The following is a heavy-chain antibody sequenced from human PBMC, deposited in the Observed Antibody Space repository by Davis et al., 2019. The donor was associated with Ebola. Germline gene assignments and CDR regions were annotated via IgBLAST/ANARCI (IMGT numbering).Heavy chain of an antibody. V-gene: IGHV3-48*02. CDR2: ISSSSSTI. J-gene: IGHJ4*02. Sequence: GESLKISCAASGFTFSSYSMNWVRQAPGKGLEWVSYISSSSSTIYYADSVKGRFTISRDNAKNSLYLQMNSLRDEDTAVYYRARDRESYDFWSCYFDYWGQGTLVTVSS. CDR1: GFTFSSYS. CDR3: ARDRESYDFWSCYFDY. D-gene: IGHD3-3*01.